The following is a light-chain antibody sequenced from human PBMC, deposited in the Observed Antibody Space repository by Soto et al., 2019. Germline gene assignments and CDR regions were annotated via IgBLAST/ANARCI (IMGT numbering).Light chain of an antibody. Sequence: EIVMTQSPVTLSVSPGETATLSCRASQSVSSDLAWYQQKPGHSPRLLIYSASTRATGIPARFSGSGFGTEFSLIISSLQSEDFALYFCLQYDNWPRTFGQGTRVEIK. CDR2: SAS. V-gene: IGKV3-15*01. J-gene: IGKJ1*01. CDR1: QSVSSD. CDR3: LQYDNWPRT.